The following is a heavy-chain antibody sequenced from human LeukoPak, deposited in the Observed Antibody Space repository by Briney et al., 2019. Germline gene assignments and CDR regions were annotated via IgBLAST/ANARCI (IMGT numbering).Heavy chain of an antibody. V-gene: IGHV4-59*01. J-gene: IGHJ4*02. CDR1: GGSISSYH. D-gene: IGHD2-15*01. Sequence: SETLSLTCTVSGGSISSYHWSWIRQPAGKGLEWIGYIYYSGSTNYNPSLKSRVTISVDTSKNQFSLKLSSVTAADTAVYYCARLAGYCSGGSCPGSLFDYWGQGTLVTVSS. CDR2: IYYSGST. CDR3: ARLAGYCSGGSCPGSLFDY.